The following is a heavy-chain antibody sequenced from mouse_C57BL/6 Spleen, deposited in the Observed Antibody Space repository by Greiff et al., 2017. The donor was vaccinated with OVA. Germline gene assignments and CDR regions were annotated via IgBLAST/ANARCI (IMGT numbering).Heavy chain of an antibody. CDR3: ARHEEGTGTWDY. CDR1: GYTFTEYT. V-gene: IGHV1-62-2*01. Sequence: VKLMESGAELAKPGASVKLSCKASGYTFTEYTIHWVKQRSGQGLEWIGWFYPGSGSIKYNEKFKDKATLTADKSSSTVYMELSRLTSEDSAVYCCARHEEGTGTWDYWGQGTTLTVSS. D-gene: IGHD4-1*01. CDR2: FYPGSGSI. J-gene: IGHJ2*01.